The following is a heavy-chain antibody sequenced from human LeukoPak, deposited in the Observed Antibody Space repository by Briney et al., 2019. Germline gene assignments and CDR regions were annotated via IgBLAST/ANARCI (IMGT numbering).Heavy chain of an antibody. V-gene: IGHV3-11*06. Sequence: GGSLRLSCAASGFTFSDYYMNWIRQAPGKGLEWVSYISSSSSYTNYADSVKGRFTISRDNAKNSLYLQMNSLRAEDTAVYYCARVSCSSTSCYERYSFDYWGQGTLVTVSS. D-gene: IGHD2-2*01. CDR1: GFTFSDYY. CDR3: ARVSCSSTSCYERYSFDY. CDR2: ISSSSSYT. J-gene: IGHJ4*02.